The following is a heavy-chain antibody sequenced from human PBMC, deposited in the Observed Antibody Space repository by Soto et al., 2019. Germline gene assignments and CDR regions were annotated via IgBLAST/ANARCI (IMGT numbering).Heavy chain of an antibody. CDR2: VNQDGSQS. Sequence: GGSLRLSCEASGFRFTSHWMSWVRQAPGKGLEWVANVNQDGSQSYLVDSVKGRFISSRDNTKNSLYLQLSSLRAEDTAVYYCVRDGIGGWHFDSWGQGTLVTVSS. CDR3: VRDGIGGWHFDS. D-gene: IGHD6-19*01. CDR1: GFRFTSHW. J-gene: IGHJ4*02. V-gene: IGHV3-7*01.